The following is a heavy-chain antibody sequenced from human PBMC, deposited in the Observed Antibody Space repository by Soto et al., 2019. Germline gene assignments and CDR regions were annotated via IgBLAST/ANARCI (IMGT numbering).Heavy chain of an antibody. D-gene: IGHD3-22*01. CDR1: GFSFSSYG. Sequence: QVQLVESGGGVVQPGKSLRLSCAASGFSFSSYGMHWVRQAPGKGLEWVAVIWYDGSNEDYADSVKGRFAISRDNSKNTLYLKMNSLSADDTAVYYCARDRDYYDNSGYALDIWGQGTVVTVSS. CDR3: ARDRDYYDNSGYALDI. V-gene: IGHV3-33*01. CDR2: IWYDGSNE. J-gene: IGHJ3*02.